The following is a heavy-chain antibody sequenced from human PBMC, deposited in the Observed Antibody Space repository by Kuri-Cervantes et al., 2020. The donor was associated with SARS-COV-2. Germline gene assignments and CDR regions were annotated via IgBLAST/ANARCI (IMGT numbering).Heavy chain of an antibody. CDR3: ARDGPTYYYDSSGYSPVLAFDI. J-gene: IGHJ3*02. CDR2: MNPNSGNT. CDR1: GYTFTSYD. D-gene: IGHD3-22*01. V-gene: IGHV1-8*01. Sequence: ASENVSCKASGYTFTSYDINWVRQATGQGLEWMGWMNPNSGNTGYAQKLQGRVTMTTDTSTSTAYMELRSLRSDDTAVYYCARDGPTYYYDSSGYSPVLAFDIWGRGKMVTVSS.